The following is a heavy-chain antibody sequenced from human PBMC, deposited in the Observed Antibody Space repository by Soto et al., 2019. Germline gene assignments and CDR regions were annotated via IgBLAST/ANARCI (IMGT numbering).Heavy chain of an antibody. J-gene: IGHJ3*02. CDR2: IHSAGSST. CDR1: GFTFSYYW. D-gene: IGHD1-26*01. V-gene: IGHV3-74*01. Sequence: EVQLVESGGGLVQPGESLRLSCAASGFTFSYYWMHWVRQAPGKGLVWVSRIHSAGSSTTYADSVKGRFTNSRDNARNTVYLQMNSLRVEDTAVYYCARGGRGAFDIWGQGTVVTVSS. CDR3: ARGGRGAFDI.